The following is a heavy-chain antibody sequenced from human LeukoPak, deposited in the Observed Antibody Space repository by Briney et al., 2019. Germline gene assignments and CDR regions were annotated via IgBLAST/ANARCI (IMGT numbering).Heavy chain of an antibody. CDR3: ARAYDSSGWDAFDI. CDR1: GFTFSSYW. J-gene: IGHJ3*02. V-gene: IGHV3-7*01. D-gene: IGHD3-22*01. Sequence: PGGSLRLSCAASGFTFSSYWMSWVRQAPGKGLEWVANIKQDGSEKYYVDSVKGRFTISRDNAKNSLYLQMNSLRAEDTAVYYCARAYDSSGWDAFDIWGQGTMVTVSS. CDR2: IKQDGSEK.